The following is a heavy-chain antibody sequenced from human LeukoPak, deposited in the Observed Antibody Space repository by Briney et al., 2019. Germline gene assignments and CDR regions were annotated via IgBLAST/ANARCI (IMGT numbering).Heavy chain of an antibody. J-gene: IGHJ6*03. CDR1: GFTFSSYG. V-gene: IGHV3-23*01. CDR3: AKDGEWELRNIYYYYYYYMDV. Sequence: PGGSLRLSCAASGFTFSSYGMSWVRQAPGKGLEWVSAISGSGGSTYYADSVKGRFTISRDNSKNTLYLQMNSLRAEDTAVYYCAKDGEWELRNIYYYYYYYMDVWGKGTTVTVSS. CDR2: ISGSGGST. D-gene: IGHD1-26*01.